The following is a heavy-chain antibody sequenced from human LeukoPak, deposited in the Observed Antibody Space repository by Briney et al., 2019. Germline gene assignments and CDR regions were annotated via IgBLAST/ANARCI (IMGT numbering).Heavy chain of an antibody. CDR2: ISYDGSNK. D-gene: IGHD3-16*01. J-gene: IGHJ4*02. CDR3: AREAYDYVWGSYGFDY. V-gene: IGHV3-30-3*01. Sequence: GGSLSLSCAASGFTFSSYAMHWVRQAPGKGLEWVAVISYDGSNKYYADSVKGRFTISRDNSKNTLYLQMNSLRAEDTAVYYCAREAYDYVWGSYGFDYWGQGTLVTVSS. CDR1: GFTFSSYA.